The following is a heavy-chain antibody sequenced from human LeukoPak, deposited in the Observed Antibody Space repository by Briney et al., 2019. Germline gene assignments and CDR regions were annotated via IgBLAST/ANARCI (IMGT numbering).Heavy chain of an antibody. Sequence: GGSLRLSCAASGFTFSSYSMNWVRQAPGQGLEWVSSISSSSSYIYYADSVKGRFTISRDNAQNSLYLQMNSLRAEHTAVYCCARGGGLDVWGQGATVTVSS. V-gene: IGHV3-21*04. CDR1: GFTFSSYS. CDR2: ISSSSSYI. D-gene: IGHD3-16*01. J-gene: IGHJ6*02. CDR3: ARGGGLDV.